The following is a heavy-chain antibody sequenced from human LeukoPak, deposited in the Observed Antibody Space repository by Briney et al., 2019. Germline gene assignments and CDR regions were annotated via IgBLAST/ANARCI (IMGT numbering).Heavy chain of an antibody. D-gene: IGHD6-19*01. Sequence: SSETLSLTCTVSGGSVRSGGYCLNWIRQHPGEGLEWIGFIYDSGNAYYNPSYNPSLKSRVTISVDTSENQFSLKLTSVTAADTAVYYCARDLRAGKEYFQHWGQGTLVTVSS. CDR1: GGSVRSGGYC. J-gene: IGHJ1*01. CDR2: IYDSGNA. V-gene: IGHV4-31*03. CDR3: ARDLRAGKEYFQH.